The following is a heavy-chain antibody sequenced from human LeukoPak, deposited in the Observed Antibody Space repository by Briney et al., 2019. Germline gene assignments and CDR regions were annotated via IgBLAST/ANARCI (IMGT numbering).Heavy chain of an antibody. CDR2: IYDSGST. V-gene: IGHV4-39*07. J-gene: IGHJ5*02. CDR1: GASISGSGYY. Sequence: KPTETLSLTCTVSGASISGSGYYWGWIRQPPGKGLEWIGNIYDSGSTYYNASLQSRVTISIDTSKNQFSLKLSSVTAADTAVYYCARVSSELRWGGNWFDPWGQGTLVTVSS. CDR3: ARVSSELRWGGNWFDP. D-gene: IGHD4-23*01.